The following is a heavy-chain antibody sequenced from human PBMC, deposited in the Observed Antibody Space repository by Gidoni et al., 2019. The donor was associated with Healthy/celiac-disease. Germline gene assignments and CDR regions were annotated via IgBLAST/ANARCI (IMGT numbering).Heavy chain of an antibody. D-gene: IGHD3-3*01. CDR2: ISGSGGST. CDR3: AKGNYDFWTAPAI. V-gene: IGHV3-23*01. Sequence: EVQLLESGGGLVQPGGSLRLSCAASGFPFSSYAMSWVRQAPGKGLEWVSAISGSGGSTYYADSVKGRFTISRDNSKNTLYLQMNSLRAEDTAVYYCAKGNYDFWTAPAIWGQGTLVTVSS. CDR1: GFPFSSYA. J-gene: IGHJ4*02.